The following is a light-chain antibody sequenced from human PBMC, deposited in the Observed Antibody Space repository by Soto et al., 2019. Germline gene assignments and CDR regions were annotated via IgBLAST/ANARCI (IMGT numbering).Light chain of an antibody. CDR3: QQYDTSPFS. J-gene: IGKJ2*01. V-gene: IGKV3-20*01. Sequence: EIVLTQSPGTLSLSPGERATLFCRASQSLSTRYLVWYQQRSGQAPRLLISGASSRAAGIPDRFSGSGSGPDFTLTISSLEPEDFAVYYCQQYDTSPFSFGQGTKVEI. CDR1: QSLSTRY. CDR2: GAS.